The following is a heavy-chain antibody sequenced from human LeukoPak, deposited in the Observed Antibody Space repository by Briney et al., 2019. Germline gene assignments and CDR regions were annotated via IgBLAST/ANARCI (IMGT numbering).Heavy chain of an antibody. Sequence: PGGSLRLSCAASGFTFSSYGMHWVRQAPGKGLEWVSFIRYDGGNKYYADSVKGRFTISRDNSKSTLYLQMNSLRAEDTAVYYCARSPHPRSIAVAGRGVGFDYWGQGTLVTVSS. CDR1: GFTFSSYG. D-gene: IGHD6-19*01. J-gene: IGHJ4*02. V-gene: IGHV3-30*02. CDR2: IRYDGGNK. CDR3: ARSPHPRSIAVAGRGVGFDY.